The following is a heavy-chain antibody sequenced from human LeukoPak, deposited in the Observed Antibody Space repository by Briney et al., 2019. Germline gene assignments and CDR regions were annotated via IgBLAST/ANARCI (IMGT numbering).Heavy chain of an antibody. V-gene: IGHV4-39*01. D-gene: IGHD3-10*01. CDR3: ARQGGSGTFYVDY. CDR2: LYYKGST. Sequence: PSETLSLTCSVSGGSISSSSHYWGWIRQPPGKGLEWIGTLYYKGSTYYNPSLKSRVTISVDTSKNQFSLKLTSVTAADTAVYYCARQGGSGTFYVDYWGQGTLVSVSS. J-gene: IGHJ4*02. CDR1: GGSISSSSHY.